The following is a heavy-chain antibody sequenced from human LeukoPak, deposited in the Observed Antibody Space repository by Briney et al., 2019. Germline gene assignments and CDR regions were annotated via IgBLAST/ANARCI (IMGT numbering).Heavy chain of an antibody. V-gene: IGHV3-30*04. CDR1: GFTFSSYA. J-gene: IGHJ4*02. Sequence: GRSLRLSCAASGFTFSSYAMHWVRQAPGKGLEWVAVISYDGSNKYYADSVKGRFTISRDNSKNTLYLHMSSLRGEDTAGYYCARDFSDWGQGTLVTVSS. CDR3: ARDFSD. D-gene: IGHD2/OR15-2a*01. CDR2: ISYDGSNK.